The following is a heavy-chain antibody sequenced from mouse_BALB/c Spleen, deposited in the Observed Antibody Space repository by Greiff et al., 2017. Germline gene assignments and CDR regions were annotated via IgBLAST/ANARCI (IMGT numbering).Heavy chain of an antibody. CDR1: GFAFSSYD. D-gene: IGHD3-2*01. V-gene: IGHV5-12-1*01. Sequence: EVKLVESGGGLVKPGGSLKLSCAASGFAFSSYDMSWVRQTPEKRLEWVAYISSGGGSTYYPDTVKGRFTISRDNAKNTLYRQMSSLKSEDTAMYYCAGDSSGYVGFDYWGQGTTLTVSS. J-gene: IGHJ2*01. CDR3: AGDSSGYVGFDY. CDR2: ISSGGGST.